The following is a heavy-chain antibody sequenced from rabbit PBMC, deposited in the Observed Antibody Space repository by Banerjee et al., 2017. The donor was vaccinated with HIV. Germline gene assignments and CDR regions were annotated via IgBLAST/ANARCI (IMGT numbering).Heavy chain of an antibody. CDR2: IYAGNSGNT. J-gene: IGHJ6*01. Sequence: QEQLEESGGDLVKPEGSLTLTCTASGFDFSSSYWICWVRQAPGKGLEWIGCIYAGNSGNTYYASWAKGRFTISKTSSTTVTLQMTSLTAADTATYFCARRDSSTAADYYPLWGQGTLVTVS. D-gene: IGHD7-1*01. CDR1: GFDFSSSYW. CDR3: ARRDSSTAADYYPL. V-gene: IGHV1S45*01.